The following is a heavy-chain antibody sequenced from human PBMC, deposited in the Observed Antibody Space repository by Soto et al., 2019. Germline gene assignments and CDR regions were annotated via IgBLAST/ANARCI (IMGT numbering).Heavy chain of an antibody. Sequence: PSETLSLTCTVSGGSISSYYWSWIRQPPGKGLEWIGYIYYSGSTNYNPSLKSRVTISVDTSKNQFSLKLSSVTAADTAVYYCARVRPTALNWFDPWGQGTLVTVSS. J-gene: IGHJ5*02. CDR1: GGSISSYY. D-gene: IGHD5-18*01. V-gene: IGHV4-59*01. CDR2: IYYSGST. CDR3: ARVRPTALNWFDP.